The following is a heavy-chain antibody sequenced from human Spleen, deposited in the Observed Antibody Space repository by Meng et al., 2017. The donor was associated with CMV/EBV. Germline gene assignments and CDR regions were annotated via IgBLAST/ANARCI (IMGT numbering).Heavy chain of an antibody. J-gene: IGHJ6*02. Sequence: GESLKISCAASGFTFSPYWMSWVRQAPGKGLEWVANIKQDGSEKYYVDSVKGRFTVPRDNAKNSLYLQMNSLRAEDTAVYYCARYHLPYYYYYAMDVWGQGTTVTVSS. CDR3: ARYHLPYYYYYAMDV. CDR1: GFTFSPYW. V-gene: IGHV3-7*01. CDR2: IKQDGSEK. D-gene: IGHD2-2*01.